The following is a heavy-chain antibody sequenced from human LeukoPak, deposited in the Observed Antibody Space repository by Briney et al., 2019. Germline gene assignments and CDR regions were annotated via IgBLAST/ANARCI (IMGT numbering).Heavy chain of an antibody. CDR2: INPNSGGT. Sequence: GASVKVSCKASGYTFTGYYIHWVRQAPGQGLEWMGWINPNSGGTNYAQNFQGTVTMTRDTSISTAYMELSRLRSDDTAVYYCARAFSSSWYGPGDCWGQGTLVTVSS. CDR1: GYTFTGYY. D-gene: IGHD6-13*01. J-gene: IGHJ4*02. CDR3: ARAFSSSWYGPGDC. V-gene: IGHV1-2*02.